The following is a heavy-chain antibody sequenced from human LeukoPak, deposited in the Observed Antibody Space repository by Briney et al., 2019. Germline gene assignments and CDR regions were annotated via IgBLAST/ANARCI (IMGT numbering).Heavy chain of an antibody. CDR2: IKTIPDGGTP. CDR3: AKENYGDSTGGRFQH. J-gene: IGHJ1*01. D-gene: IGHD4-17*01. CDR1: GFTFSNAW. V-gene: IGHV3-15*05. Sequence: GGSLRLSCAASGFTFSNAWMKWVRQAPGKGLEWVGRIKTIPDGGTPAYAAPVQGRFTISRDDSKNTMYLQMHSLKTEDTAVYYCAKENYGDSTGGRFQHWGQGTLVTVSS.